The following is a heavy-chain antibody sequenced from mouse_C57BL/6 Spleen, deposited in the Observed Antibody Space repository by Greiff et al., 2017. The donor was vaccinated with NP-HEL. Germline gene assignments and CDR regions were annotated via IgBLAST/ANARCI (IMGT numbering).Heavy chain of an antibody. V-gene: IGHV1-82*01. Sequence: QVTLKESGPELVKPGASVKISCKASGYAFSSSWMNWVKQRPGKGLEWIGRIYPGDGDTNYNGKFKGKATLTADKSSSTAYMQLSSLTSEDSAVYFCARWGDYDEAWFAYWGQGTLVTVSA. J-gene: IGHJ3*01. CDR2: IYPGDGDT. CDR1: GYAFSSSW. CDR3: ARWGDYDEAWFAY. D-gene: IGHD2-4*01.